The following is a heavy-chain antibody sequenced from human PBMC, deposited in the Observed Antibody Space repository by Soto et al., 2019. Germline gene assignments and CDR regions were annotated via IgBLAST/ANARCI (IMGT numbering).Heavy chain of an antibody. V-gene: IGHV1-69*01. Sequence: QVQLVQSGSEVKKPGSSVKVSCKASGGSFSSNPISWVRQAPGQGLEWMAGIIPIFATVHYAQKFQGRVTITADESTSTAYMELTRHRSEDTAVYFCARGGRAYRSAPGYEFGYWGQGTLVTVSS. D-gene: IGHD5-12*01. CDR2: IIPIFATV. J-gene: IGHJ4*02. CDR3: ARGGRAYRSAPGYEFGY. CDR1: GGSFSSNP.